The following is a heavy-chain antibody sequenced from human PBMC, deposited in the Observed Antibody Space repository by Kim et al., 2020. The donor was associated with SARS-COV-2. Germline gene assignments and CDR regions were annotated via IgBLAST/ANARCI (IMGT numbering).Heavy chain of an antibody. CDR2: INPNNGVT. CDR3: ARTGGLDV. CDR1: GYTFTGYY. V-gene: IGHV1-2*02. Sequence: ASVKVSCKASGYTFTGYYMHWVRQAPGQGLEWMGWINPNNGVTNCAQNFQGRVTMTRDTSISTAYMELSRLRSDDTAVYYCARTGGLDVWGQGTTVTVSS. J-gene: IGHJ6*02.